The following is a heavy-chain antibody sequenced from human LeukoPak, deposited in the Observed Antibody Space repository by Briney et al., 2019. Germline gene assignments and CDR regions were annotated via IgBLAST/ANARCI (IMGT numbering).Heavy chain of an antibody. CDR2: INPNSGGT. D-gene: IGHD6-19*01. CDR1: GSPFAGYY. CDR3: ARGRSSGFRSSYFDY. J-gene: IGHJ4*02. V-gene: IGHV1-2*02. Sequence: GSVKVSCKASGSPFAGYYMHWVRQAPGQGLEWMGWINPNSGGTNYPQKFQGRVTMTRDTSISTAYMELSRLRSDDTAVYYCARGRSSGFRSSYFDYWGQGTLVTVSS.